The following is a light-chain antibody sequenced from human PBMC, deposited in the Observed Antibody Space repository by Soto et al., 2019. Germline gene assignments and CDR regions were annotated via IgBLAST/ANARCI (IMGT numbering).Light chain of an antibody. CDR3: QQYYSYPLT. Sequence: NQITQSPVSLSASHEDKVTITCRASQGISSYLAWDEQKLGKAPKLLIYAASTLQSGVPSRFSGSGSGTDFTLTICCLQSEDFATYYCQQYYSYPLTFVGRT. CDR1: QGISSY. V-gene: IGKV1-8*01. J-gene: IGKJ4*01. CDR2: AAS.